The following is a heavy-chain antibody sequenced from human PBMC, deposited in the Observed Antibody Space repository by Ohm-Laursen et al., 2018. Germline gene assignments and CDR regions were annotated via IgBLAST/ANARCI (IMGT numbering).Heavy chain of an antibody. J-gene: IGHJ6*02. CDR1: GFTVSSNY. CDR3: ASPSYGDYAPDYYYYGMDV. V-gene: IGHV3-53*01. D-gene: IGHD4-17*01. CDR2: IYSGGST. Sequence: SLRLSCAAPGFTVSSNYMSWVRQAPGKGLEWVSVIYSGGSTYYADSVKGRFTISRDNSKNTLYLQMNSLRAEDTAVYYCASPSYGDYAPDYYYYGMDVWGQGTTVTVSS.